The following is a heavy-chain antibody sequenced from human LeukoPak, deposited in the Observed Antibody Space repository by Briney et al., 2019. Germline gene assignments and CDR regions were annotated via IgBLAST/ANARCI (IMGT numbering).Heavy chain of an antibody. Sequence: PGGSLRLSCAASGSTFSRYWMHWFRQAPGKGLVWVSRVKSDGSDTIYADSVKGRFTISRDNAKNTLYLRMDSLRAEDTAVYYCTTGIGNYYYYWGQGTLVTVAS. CDR2: VKSDGSDT. J-gene: IGHJ4*02. CDR1: GSTFSRYW. V-gene: IGHV3-74*01. CDR3: TTGIGNYYYY. D-gene: IGHD3-10*01.